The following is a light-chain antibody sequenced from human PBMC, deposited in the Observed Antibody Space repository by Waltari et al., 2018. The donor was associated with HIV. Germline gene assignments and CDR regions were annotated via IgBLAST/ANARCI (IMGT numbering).Light chain of an antibody. J-gene: IGKJ2*01. Sequence: YLTWFQQRPGQSPRRLIYKVSNRDSRAPDRFSGSGSGTNFTLTISRVEAEDVGLYYCMQGTHWPHTFGQGTKLEI. V-gene: IGKV2-30*01. CDR1: Y. CDR2: KVS. CDR3: MQGTHWPHT.